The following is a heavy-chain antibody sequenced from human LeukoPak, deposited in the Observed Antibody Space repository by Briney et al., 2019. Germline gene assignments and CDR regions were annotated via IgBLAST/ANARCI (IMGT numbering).Heavy chain of an antibody. J-gene: IGHJ4*02. Sequence: PSETLSLTCTVSGGSISSSSYYWGWIRQPPGKGLERIGSIYYSGSTYYNPSLKSRVTISVDTSKNQFSLKLSSVTAADTAVYYCARETWFGETGKFLDYWGQGTLVTVSS. CDR2: IYYSGST. CDR3: ARETWFGETGKFLDY. V-gene: IGHV4-39*01. CDR1: GGSISSSSYY. D-gene: IGHD3-10*01.